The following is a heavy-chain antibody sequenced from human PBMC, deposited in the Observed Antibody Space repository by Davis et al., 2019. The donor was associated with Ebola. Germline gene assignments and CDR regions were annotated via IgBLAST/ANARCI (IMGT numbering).Heavy chain of an antibody. CDR1: GGTFSSYA. CDR2: IIPIFGTA. D-gene: IGHD3-22*01. V-gene: IGHV1-69*13. Sequence: AASVKVSCKASGGTFSSYAISWVRQAPGQGLEWMGGIIPIFGTANYAQKFQGRVTITADESTSTAYMELSSLRSEDTAVYYCARSAGWLLPVGFDYWGQGTLVTVSS. J-gene: IGHJ4*02. CDR3: ARSAGWLLPVGFDY.